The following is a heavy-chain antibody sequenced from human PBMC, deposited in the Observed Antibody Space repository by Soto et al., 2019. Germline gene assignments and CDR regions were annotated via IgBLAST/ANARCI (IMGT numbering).Heavy chain of an antibody. V-gene: IGHV3-48*03. CDR3: ARDRTDTHYDFWSGYPTMDV. D-gene: IGHD3-3*01. J-gene: IGHJ6*02. Sequence: GGSLRLSCAASGFTFSSYEMNWVRQAPGKGLEWVSYISSSGSTIYYADSVKGRFTISRDNAKNSLYLQMNSLRAEDTAVYYCARDRTDTHYDFWSGYPTMDVWGQGTMVTVYS. CDR2: ISSSGSTI. CDR1: GFTFSSYE.